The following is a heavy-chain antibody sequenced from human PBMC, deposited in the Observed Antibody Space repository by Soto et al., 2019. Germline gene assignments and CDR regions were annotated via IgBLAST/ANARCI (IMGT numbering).Heavy chain of an antibody. CDR3: AREQVVTTYYYGMDV. V-gene: IGHV1-46*01. D-gene: IGHD4-4*01. Sequence: ASVKVSCKASGYTFTNYYMHWLRQAPAQGLEWMGTINPSGGGTSYAQKIQGRVNMTRDTSTSTVYMEMSSLRSADTAVYYCAREQVVTTYYYGMDVWGQGTPVTVSS. CDR2: INPSGGGT. CDR1: GYTFTNYY. J-gene: IGHJ6*02.